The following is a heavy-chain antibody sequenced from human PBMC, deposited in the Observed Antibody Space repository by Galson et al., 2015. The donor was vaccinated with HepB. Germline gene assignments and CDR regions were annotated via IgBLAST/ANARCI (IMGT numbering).Heavy chain of an antibody. CDR1: GFTFSSYA. CDR2: ISGSGGST. D-gene: IGHD3-3*01. V-gene: IGHV3-23*01. Sequence: SLRLSCAASGFTFSSYAMSLVRQAPGKGLEWVSAISGSGGSTYYADSVKGRFTISRDNSKNTLYLQMNSLRAEDTAVYYCAKEGLRFLEWLYEDYFDYWGQGTLVTVSS. J-gene: IGHJ4*02. CDR3: AKEGLRFLEWLYEDYFDY.